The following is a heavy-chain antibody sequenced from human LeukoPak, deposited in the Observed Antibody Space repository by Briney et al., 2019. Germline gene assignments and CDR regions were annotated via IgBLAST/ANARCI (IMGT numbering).Heavy chain of an antibody. V-gene: IGHV3-33*01. CDR3: ARTSGYSYGYFDY. CDR2: IWYDGSNK. Sequence: GSLRLSCAASGFTFSSYGMHWVRQAPGKGLEWVAVIWYDGSNKYYADSVKGRFTISRDNSKNTLYLQMNSLSAEDTAVYYCARTSGYSYGYFDYWGQGTLVTVSS. CDR1: GFTFSSYG. D-gene: IGHD5-18*01. J-gene: IGHJ4*02.